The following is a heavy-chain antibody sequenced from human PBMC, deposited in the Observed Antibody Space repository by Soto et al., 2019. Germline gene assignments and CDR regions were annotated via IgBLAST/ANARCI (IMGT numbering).Heavy chain of an antibody. CDR1: GFTFSSYW. CDR2: INSDGRST. J-gene: IGHJ4*02. CDR3: ARDISTYYYDSSGSDPFDY. Sequence: PGGSLRLSCAASGFTFSSYWMHWVRQAPGKGLVWVSRINSDGRSTSYADSVKGRFTISRDNAKNTLYLQMNSLRAEDTAVYYCARDISTYYYDSSGSDPFDYWGQGTLVTVSS. D-gene: IGHD3-22*01. V-gene: IGHV3-74*01.